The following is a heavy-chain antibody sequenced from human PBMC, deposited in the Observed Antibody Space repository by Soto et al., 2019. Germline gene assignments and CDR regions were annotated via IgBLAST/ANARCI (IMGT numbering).Heavy chain of an antibody. D-gene: IGHD3-10*01. V-gene: IGHV1-69*08. Sequence: QVQLVQSGAEVRKPGSSVKVSCKASGDTFDSYTLSWVRQAPGQGLEWMGRIIPILGITNYALRFQGRVTLTADMSTSTAYMELSGLRSGDTAIYFCARDSYYYVSSKGGGYWDQGTLVTVSS. CDR3: ARDSYYYVSSKGGGY. CDR2: IIPILGIT. J-gene: IGHJ4*02. CDR1: GDTFDSYT.